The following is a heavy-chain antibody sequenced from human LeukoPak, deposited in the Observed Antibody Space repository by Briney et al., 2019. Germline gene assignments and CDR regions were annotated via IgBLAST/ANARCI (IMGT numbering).Heavy chain of an antibody. J-gene: IGHJ4*02. CDR1: GFTFSSYS. CDR2: IGTSSSYI. D-gene: IGHD5-18*01. Sequence: PGGSLRLSCAASGFTFSSYSMNWVRQAPGKGLEWVSSIGTSSSYIYYADSLKGRFTISRDNAKNSLYLQMNSLRAEDTAVYYCARRATSERGHSYGLDYWGQGTLVPVSS. V-gene: IGHV3-21*01. CDR3: ARRATSERGHSYGLDY.